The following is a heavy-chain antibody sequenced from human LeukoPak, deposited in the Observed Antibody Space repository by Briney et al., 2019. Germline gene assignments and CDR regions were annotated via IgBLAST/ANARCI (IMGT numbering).Heavy chain of an antibody. Sequence: PGGPLRLSCAASGFTFSSYWMHWVRQAPGKGLVWVSRINSDGSTTSYADSVKGRFTISRDNAKNTLYLQMNSLRAEDTAVYYCASPRYDYAWESYLDYWGQGTLVSVSS. J-gene: IGHJ4*02. CDR1: GFTFSSYW. D-gene: IGHD3-16*02. CDR2: INSDGSTT. V-gene: IGHV3-74*01. CDR3: ASPRYDYAWESYLDY.